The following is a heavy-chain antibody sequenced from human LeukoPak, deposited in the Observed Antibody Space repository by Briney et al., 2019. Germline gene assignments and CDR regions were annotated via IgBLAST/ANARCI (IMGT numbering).Heavy chain of an antibody. CDR2: IGGSIGST. Sequence: GGSLRLSCAASGFTFSNYAMSWVRQGPGKGLEWVSAIGGSIGSTFYTDSVKGRFTISRDNSKNTLSLQMNSLRVEDTAVYYCVKDFVVVPGLVNYFDYWGQGTLVTVSS. D-gene: IGHD2-2*01. CDR3: VKDFVVVPGLVNYFDY. J-gene: IGHJ4*02. CDR1: GFTFSNYA. V-gene: IGHV3-23*01.